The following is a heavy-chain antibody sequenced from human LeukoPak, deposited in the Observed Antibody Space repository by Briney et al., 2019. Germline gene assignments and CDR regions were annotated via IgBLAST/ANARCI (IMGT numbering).Heavy chain of an antibody. J-gene: IGHJ4*02. V-gene: IGHV3-23*01. D-gene: IGHD5-24*01. CDR1: GFPFSSYA. CDR3: ARDPSTLTIRDDY. CDR2: MSGRGTNT. Sequence: PGGSLRLSCAASGFPFSSYAMSWVRQAPGKGLEWVSTMSGRGTNTHYADSVKGRFTISRDNSKNMVYLEMNSLRAEDTAMYYCARDPSTLTIRDDYWGRGTLVTVSS.